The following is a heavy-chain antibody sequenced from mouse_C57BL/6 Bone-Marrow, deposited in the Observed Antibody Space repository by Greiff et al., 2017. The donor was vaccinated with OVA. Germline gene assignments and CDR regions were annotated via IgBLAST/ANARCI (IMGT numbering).Heavy chain of an antibody. Sequence: MQLQQSGAELVKPGASVKLSCKASGYTFTSYWMHWVKQRPGQGLEWIGMIHPNSGRTNYNEKFKRKATLTVDKSSSTAYMQLSSLTSEDSAVYYDAKRDGLDYWGQGTTLTVSS. J-gene: IGHJ2*01. V-gene: IGHV1-64*01. CDR3: AKRDGLDY. CDR2: IHPNSGRT. D-gene: IGHD1-2*01. CDR1: GYTFTSYW.